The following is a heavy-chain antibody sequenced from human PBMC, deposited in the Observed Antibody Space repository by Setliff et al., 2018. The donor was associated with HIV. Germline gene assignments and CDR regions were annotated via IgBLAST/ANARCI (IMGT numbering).Heavy chain of an antibody. CDR1: GGTFRSHE. V-gene: IGHV1-69*13. J-gene: IGHJ4*02. CDR2: IVPILNTG. CDR3: AKEDQRVTSVDY. D-gene: IGHD2-2*01. Sequence: SVKVSCKASGGTFRSHEISWVRQAPGQGLEWMGGIVPILNTGNYAPKFQGRVTITADESTTTAYMELSSLRSEDTAVYYCAKEDQRVTSVDYWGQGTPVTVSS.